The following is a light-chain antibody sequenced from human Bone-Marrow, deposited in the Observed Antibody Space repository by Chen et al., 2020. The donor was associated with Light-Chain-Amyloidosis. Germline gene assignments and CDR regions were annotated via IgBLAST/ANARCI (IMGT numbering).Light chain of an antibody. CDR1: SGSIATNY. V-gene: IGLV6-57*01. CDR3: QSYQGSSQGV. J-gene: IGLJ3*02. Sequence: NFMLTQPHSVSESPGKTVIISCTRSSGSIATNYVQWYQQRPGSSPTTVIYEDDQRPSGVPDLFSGSIDRSSNSASLTISGLNTEDEADYYCQSYQGSSQGVFGGGTKLTVL. CDR2: EDD.